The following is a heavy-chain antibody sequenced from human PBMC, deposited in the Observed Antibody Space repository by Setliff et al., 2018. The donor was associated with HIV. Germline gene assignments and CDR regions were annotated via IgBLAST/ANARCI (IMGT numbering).Heavy chain of an antibody. Sequence: PSETLSLTCTVSGFTVSSNYMSWIRQAPGKGLEWVSIMYSGGSTYYADSVKGRFTISRDNSKNTLYLQMKTLRVEDTAVYYCARDPPGIAVAGTDIWGQGTMVTVSS. CDR1: GFTVSSNY. D-gene: IGHD6-19*01. CDR3: ARDPPGIAVAGTDI. CDR2: MYSGGST. J-gene: IGHJ3*02. V-gene: IGHV3-53*01.